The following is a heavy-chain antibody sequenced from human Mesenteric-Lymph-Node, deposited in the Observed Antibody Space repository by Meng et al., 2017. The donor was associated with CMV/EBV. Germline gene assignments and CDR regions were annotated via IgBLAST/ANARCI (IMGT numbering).Heavy chain of an antibody. V-gene: IGHV3-48*03. CDR1: GFTFSSYE. J-gene: IGHJ4*02. Sequence: SLKISFSASGFTFSSYEMNWVRQAPGKGLEWVSYISNSCSTIYYADSVKGRFTISRDNAKNSLYLQMNSLRAEDTDVYYCARWEGHSSSLDYWGQGTLVTVSS. D-gene: IGHD6-6*01. CDR2: ISNSCSTI. CDR3: ARWEGHSSSLDY.